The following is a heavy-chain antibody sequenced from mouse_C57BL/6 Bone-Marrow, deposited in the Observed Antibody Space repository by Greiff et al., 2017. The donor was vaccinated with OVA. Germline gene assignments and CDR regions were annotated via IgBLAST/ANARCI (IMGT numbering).Heavy chain of an antibody. CDR3: ARQTGTRGAMVY. CDR1: GFTFSDYG. J-gene: IGHJ4*01. V-gene: IGHV5-17*01. Sequence: EVNLVESGGGLVKPGGSLKLSCAASGFTFSDYGMHWVRQAPEKGLEWVAYISSGSSTIYYADTVKGRFTISRDNAKNTLFLQMTSLRSEDTAMYYCARQTGTRGAMVYWGQGTSVTVSS. D-gene: IGHD4-1*01. CDR2: ISSGSSTI.